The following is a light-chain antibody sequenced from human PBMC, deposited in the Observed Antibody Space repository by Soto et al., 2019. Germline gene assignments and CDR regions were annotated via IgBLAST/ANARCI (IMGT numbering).Light chain of an antibody. CDR2: DVS. CDR3: SSYTSSSPVSV. V-gene: IGLV2-14*01. J-gene: IGLJ1*01. CDR1: SSDVGGYNY. Sequence: QSALTQPASVSGSPGQSITISCTGTSSDVGGYNYVSWYQQHPGKAPKLMIYDVSNRPSGVSNRFSGSKSGNTASLTISGLQAEDEADYYCSSYTSSSPVSVFGTGTKLTVL.